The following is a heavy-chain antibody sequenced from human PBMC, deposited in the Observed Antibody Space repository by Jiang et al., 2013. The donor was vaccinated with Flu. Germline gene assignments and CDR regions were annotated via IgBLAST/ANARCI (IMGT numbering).Heavy chain of an antibody. Sequence: RLSCTASGFTFDDYAMHWVRLAPGMGLEWVSGLSWNGYSLDYADSVKGRFTISRDNAKNSLYLQLNNLRSEDTALYYCAKGRTGSERNDAFDIWGQGTKGHRLF. D-gene: IGHD1-26*01. CDR2: LSWNGYSL. V-gene: IGHV3-9*01. CDR3: AKGRTGSERNDAFDI. J-gene: IGHJ3*02. CDR1: GFTFDDYA.